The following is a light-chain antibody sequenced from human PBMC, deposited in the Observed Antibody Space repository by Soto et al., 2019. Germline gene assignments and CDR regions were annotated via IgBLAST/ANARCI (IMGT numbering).Light chain of an antibody. J-gene: IGKJ2*01. CDR2: GAS. V-gene: IGKV3-20*01. Sequence: EIVLTQSPGTLSLSPGERATLSCRASQSVSSSYLAWYQQKPGQAPRLLIYGASSRATGIPDRFSGSGSVTDFTLTLSRLEPEDFAVYYCQQYGSSPPYTFGQGTKLEIK. CDR1: QSVSSSY. CDR3: QQYGSSPPYT.